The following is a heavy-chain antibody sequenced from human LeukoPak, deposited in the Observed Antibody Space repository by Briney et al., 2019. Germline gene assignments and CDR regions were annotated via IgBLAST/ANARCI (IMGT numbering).Heavy chain of an antibody. CDR3: ARRADCSGGNCYPYYFDY. CDR1: GYSFTSNW. Sequence: GESLKISCKGSGYSFTSNWIGWVRQMPGKGLEWMAIIYPGDTDIRYSPSFQGQVTISADKSISTAYLQWSSLKASDTAMYYCARRADCSGGNCYPYYFDYWGQGTLVTVSS. D-gene: IGHD2-15*01. J-gene: IGHJ4*02. V-gene: IGHV5-51*01. CDR2: IYPGDTDI.